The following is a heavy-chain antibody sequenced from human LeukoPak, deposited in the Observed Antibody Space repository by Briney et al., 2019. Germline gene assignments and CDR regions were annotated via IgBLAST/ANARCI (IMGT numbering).Heavy chain of an antibody. J-gene: IGHJ4*02. CDR3: AKQLGYCSDGSCYFPY. V-gene: IGHV3-23*01. CDR2: ISNNGGYT. D-gene: IGHD2-15*01. CDR1: GFTFSSSV. Sequence: GGSLRLSCAASGFTFSSSVMSWVRQAPGKGLEWVSAISNNGGYTYYADSVQGRFTISRDNSKSTLCLQMNSLRAEDTAVYYCAKQLGYCSDGSCYFPYWGQGTLVTVSS.